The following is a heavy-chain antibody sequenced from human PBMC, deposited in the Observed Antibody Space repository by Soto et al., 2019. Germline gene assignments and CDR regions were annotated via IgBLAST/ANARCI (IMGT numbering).Heavy chain of an antibody. D-gene: IGHD2-15*01. CDR3: AKDRSGGGSCYDY. CDR1: GFTFSSYA. V-gene: IGHV3-23*01. Sequence: EVQLLESGGGLVQPGGSLRLSCAASGFTFSSYAMSWVRQAPGKGLEWVSAISGSGGSTYYADSVKGRFTISRDISKNTLYLQMNSLRAEDTAVYYCAKDRSGGGSCYDYWGQGTLVTVSS. CDR2: ISGSGGST. J-gene: IGHJ4*02.